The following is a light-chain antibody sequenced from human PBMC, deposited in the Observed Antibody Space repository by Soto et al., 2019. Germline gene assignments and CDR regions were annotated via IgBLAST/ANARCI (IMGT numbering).Light chain of an antibody. J-gene: IGLJ1*01. CDR2: EAT. V-gene: IGLV2-14*02. CDR1: SSDVENYNL. Sequence: QSALTQPASVSGSPGQSITISCTGTSSDVENYNLISWYQHHPGKAPKLIIYEATKRPSGVSNRFSGSKSGNTAYLTISGLQVEDEAEYFCFSFTTTSTHVFGTGTKLTVL. CDR3: FSFTTTSTHV.